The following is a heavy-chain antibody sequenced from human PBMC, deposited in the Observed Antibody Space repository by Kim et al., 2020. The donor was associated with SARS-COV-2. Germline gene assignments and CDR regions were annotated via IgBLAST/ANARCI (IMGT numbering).Heavy chain of an antibody. CDR3: ARDPPAYCSSTSCYDKPYYYYYGMDV. V-gene: IGHV3-30*04. CDR2: ISYDGSNK. CDR1: GFTFSSYA. J-gene: IGHJ6*02. D-gene: IGHD2-2*01. Sequence: GGSLRLSCAASGFTFSSYAMHWVRQAPGKGLEWVAVISYDGSNKYYADSVKGRFTISRDNSKNTLYLQMNSLRAEDTAVYYCARDPPAYCSSTSCYDKPYYYYYGMDVWGQGTMVTVSS.